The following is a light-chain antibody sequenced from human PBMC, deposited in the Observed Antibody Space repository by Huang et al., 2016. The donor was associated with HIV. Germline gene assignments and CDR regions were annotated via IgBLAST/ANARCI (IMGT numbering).Light chain of an antibody. CDR3: LQTYTYPWT. CDR2: ATS. CDR1: QGIRND. V-gene: IGKV1-6*01. Sequence: AIQMTQSPASLSASVGDRVTITCRASQGIRNDLAWYQQRLGKAPKLLVSATSHFQSGVPSRFSGIGSGTNFTLTISSLQPEDFATYYCLQTYTYPWTFGRGTKVEI. J-gene: IGKJ1*01.